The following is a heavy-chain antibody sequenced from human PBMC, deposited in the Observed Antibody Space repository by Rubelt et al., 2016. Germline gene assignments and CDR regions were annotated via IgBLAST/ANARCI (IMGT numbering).Heavy chain of an antibody. J-gene: IGHJ4*02. V-gene: IGHV4-31*03. CDR2: INHSGST. Sequence: QVQLQESGPGLVKPSQTLSLTCTVSGGSISSGGYYWSWIRQHPGKGLEWIGEINHSGSTNYNPSLKSRVTISVDTSKNQFSLKLSSVTAADTAVYYCAGGASGWADYWGQGTLVTVSS. CDR1: GGSISSGGYY. D-gene: IGHD6-19*01. CDR3: AGGASGWADY.